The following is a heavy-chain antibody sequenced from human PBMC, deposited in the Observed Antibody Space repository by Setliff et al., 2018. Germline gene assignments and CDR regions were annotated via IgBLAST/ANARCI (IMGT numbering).Heavy chain of an antibody. J-gene: IGHJ6*03. CDR1: GGTFSGYY. Sequence: SETLSLTCAVYGGTFSGYYWSWIRQPPGKGLEWIGEINHSGSTNYNPSLKSRVTISVDTSKNQFSLKLSSVTAADTAVYYCARGGYSYGHHYYYYMDVWGKGTTVTVSS. CDR3: ARGGYSYGHHYYYYMDV. D-gene: IGHD5-18*01. V-gene: IGHV4-34*01. CDR2: INHSGST.